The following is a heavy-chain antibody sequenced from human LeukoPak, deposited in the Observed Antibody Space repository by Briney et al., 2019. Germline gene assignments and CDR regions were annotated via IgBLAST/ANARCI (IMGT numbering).Heavy chain of an antibody. Sequence: HPGGSLRLSCAASGFTFSSYWMSWVRQAPGKGLEWVANIKQDGSEKYYVDSVKGRFTISRDNAKNSLYLQMNSLRAEDTAVYYCARERNYDILTGYHRNNYFDYWGQGTLVTVSS. V-gene: IGHV3-7*01. CDR1: GFTFSSYW. CDR3: ARERNYDILTGYHRNNYFDY. CDR2: IKQDGSEK. J-gene: IGHJ4*02. D-gene: IGHD3-9*01.